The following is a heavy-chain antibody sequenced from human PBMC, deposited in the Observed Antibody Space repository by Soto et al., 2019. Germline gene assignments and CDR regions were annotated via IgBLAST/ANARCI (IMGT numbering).Heavy chain of an antibody. CDR2: IGASGDIT. CDR1: GFSFTNFA. V-gene: IGHV3-23*01. J-gene: IGHJ4*02. Sequence: PGGSLRLSCAASGFSFTNFAMSWVRQAPGKGLEWVAGIGASGDITWYADAVKGRLSIARDNSKNTLYLQLNSLRFEDTAVYYCAKDDFTDRGDYYFDYCGPRTLFTVSS. CDR3: AKDDFTDRGDYYFDY. D-gene: IGHD2-21*02.